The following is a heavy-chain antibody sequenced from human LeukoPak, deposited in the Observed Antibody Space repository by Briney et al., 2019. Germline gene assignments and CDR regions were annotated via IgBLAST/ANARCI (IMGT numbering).Heavy chain of an antibody. V-gene: IGHV3-11*01. D-gene: IGHD4-17*01. J-gene: IGHJ4*02. Sequence: GGSLRLSCATSGFTFTDYYMTWIRQAPGKGLEWISYISVSGTTMYYADSVKGRFTLSRDNAKNSLYLQMNSLRADDTAVYYCARVGRLQYGDYVAFDYWGQGALVTVSS. CDR3: ARVGRLQYGDYVAFDY. CDR2: ISVSGTTM. CDR1: GFTFTDYY.